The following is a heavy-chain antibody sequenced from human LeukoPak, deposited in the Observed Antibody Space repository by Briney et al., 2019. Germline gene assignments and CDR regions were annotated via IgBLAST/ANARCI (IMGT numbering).Heavy chain of an antibody. V-gene: IGHV3-33*01. CDR1: GFTFNSHA. CDR3: ARDLSGRYVWDY. J-gene: IGHJ4*02. CDR2: ISYEGSTE. D-gene: IGHD1-26*01. Sequence: GGSLRLSCAASGFTFNSHAMHWVRQAPGKGLEWVAFISYEGSTEYYAESVKGRFTVSRDNSKNTLYLQVNSLRAEDTAVYYCARDLSGRYVWDYWGQGTLVTVSS.